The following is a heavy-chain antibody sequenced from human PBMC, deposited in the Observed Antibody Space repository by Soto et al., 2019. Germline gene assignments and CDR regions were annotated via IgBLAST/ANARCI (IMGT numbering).Heavy chain of an antibody. D-gene: IGHD2-21*02. V-gene: IGHV4-30-2*01. CDR1: GGSISSGDYS. J-gene: IGHJ4*02. Sequence: QLQLQESGSGLVKPSQTLSLTCAVSGGSISSGDYSWSWIRQPPGKGLEWSGYIHHSRGTYYNPSLKSRVTISVDRSRNQFSLKLNSVTAADTAVYYCARASSPRCSGDCPAHFDYWGQGTLVTVSS. CDR3: ARASSPRCSGDCPAHFDY. CDR2: IHHSRGT.